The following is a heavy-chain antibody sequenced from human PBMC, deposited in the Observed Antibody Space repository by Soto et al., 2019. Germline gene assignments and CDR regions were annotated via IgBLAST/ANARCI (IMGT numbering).Heavy chain of an antibody. Sequence: ASVKVSCKASRYTLSDFGISWVRQGPGQGLEWMGWISAYSGNTIYAQTVQGRVTMTTDIHTNTAYLELRSLRSDDTAVYYCARDRIEVADSYFHGMDIWGQGTTVTVSS. J-gene: IGHJ6*02. CDR2: ISAYSGNT. CDR3: ARDRIEVADSYFHGMDI. D-gene: IGHD6-19*01. V-gene: IGHV1-18*01. CDR1: RYTLSDFG.